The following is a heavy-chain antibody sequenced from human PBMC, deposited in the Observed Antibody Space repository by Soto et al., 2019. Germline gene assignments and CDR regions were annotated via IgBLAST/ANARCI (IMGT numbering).Heavy chain of an antibody. CDR1: GFTFSSYA. J-gene: IGHJ4*02. CDR2: ISYDGSNK. D-gene: IGHD1-26*01. CDR3: ARDRGWELLFDY. Sequence: PGGSLRLSCAASGFTFSSYAMHWVRQAPGKGLEWVAVISYDGSNKYYADSVKGRFTISRDNSKNTLYLQMNSLRAEDTAVYYCARDRGWELLFDYWGQGTLVTVSS. V-gene: IGHV3-30-3*01.